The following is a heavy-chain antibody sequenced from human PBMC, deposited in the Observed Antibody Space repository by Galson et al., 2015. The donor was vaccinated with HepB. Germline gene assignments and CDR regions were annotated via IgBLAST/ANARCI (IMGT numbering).Heavy chain of an antibody. V-gene: IGHV4-59*01. CDR1: GDSIDANF. D-gene: IGHD5-24*01. J-gene: IGHJ4*02. Sequence: SLTCTVSGDSIDANFWSWVRQFPGKGLEWIAYIRYDVAANYNPSLKSRVTMSLDTSKNQFSLKMTSVTTADTAVYYCARLGKLDGYNFDYWGQGTLVTVSS. CDR3: ARLGKLDGYNFDY. CDR2: IRYDVAA.